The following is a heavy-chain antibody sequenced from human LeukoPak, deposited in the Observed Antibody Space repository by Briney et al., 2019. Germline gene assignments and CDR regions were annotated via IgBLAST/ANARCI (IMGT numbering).Heavy chain of an antibody. V-gene: IGHV3-7*01. Sequence: GESLRLSCAGSGFIFSRSSMTWARQSPGKGLEWVATINPDGSMKWYLDSVNGRFTISRDNSDNAVFLQMNSLRVEDMAVYYCAKLLGDVTTLDYWGQGILVTVPS. D-gene: IGHD3-16*01. CDR1: GFIFSRSS. CDR3: AKLLGDVTTLDY. CDR2: INPDGSMK. J-gene: IGHJ4*02.